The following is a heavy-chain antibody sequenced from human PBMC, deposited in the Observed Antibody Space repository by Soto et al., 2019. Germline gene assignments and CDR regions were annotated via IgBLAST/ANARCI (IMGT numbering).Heavy chain of an antibody. D-gene: IGHD3-10*01. Sequence: PSETLSLTCAVSGGSISSGGYSWSWIRQPPGKGLEWIGYIYHSGSTYYNPSLKSRVTISVDTSKNQFSLNLSAVTAAVTAVYYCARDSGSAWNPGVWGQGTLVTVSS. CDR1: GGSISSGGYS. V-gene: IGHV4-30-4*07. CDR2: IYHSGST. J-gene: IGHJ4*02. CDR3: ARDSGSAWNPGV.